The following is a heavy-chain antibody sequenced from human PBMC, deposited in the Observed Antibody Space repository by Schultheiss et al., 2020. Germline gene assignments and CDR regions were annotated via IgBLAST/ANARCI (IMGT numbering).Heavy chain of an antibody. Sequence: ASVKVSCKASGYTFTSYDINWVRQATGQGLEWMGWMNPNSGNTGYAQKFQGRVTMTRNTSISTAYMELSSLRSEDTAVYYCARGPRDGYTYYFDYWGQGTPVTVSS. CDR3: ARGPRDGYTYYFDY. J-gene: IGHJ4*02. D-gene: IGHD5-24*01. V-gene: IGHV1-8*01. CDR2: MNPNSGNT. CDR1: GYTFTSYD.